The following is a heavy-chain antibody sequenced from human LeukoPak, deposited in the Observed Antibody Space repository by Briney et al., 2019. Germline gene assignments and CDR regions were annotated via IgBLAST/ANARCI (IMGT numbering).Heavy chain of an antibody. J-gene: IGHJ3*02. CDR1: GFTFDDYA. CDR3: AKDWHYGSGSYYDAFDI. Sequence: PGRSLRLSCAASGFTFDDYAMHWVRQAPGKGLEWVSGISWNSGSIGYADSVKGRFTISRDNAKNSLYLQMNSLRAEDTALYYCAKDWHYGSGSYYDAFDIWGQGTMVTVSS. CDR2: ISWNSGSI. V-gene: IGHV3-9*01. D-gene: IGHD3-10*01.